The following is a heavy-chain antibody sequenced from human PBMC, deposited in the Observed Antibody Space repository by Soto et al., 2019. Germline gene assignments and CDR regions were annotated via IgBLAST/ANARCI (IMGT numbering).Heavy chain of an antibody. D-gene: IGHD2-15*01. CDR3: ARVQSGLGVPTLLYYFDY. CDR2: IFSNDEE. V-gene: IGHV2-26*01. Sequence: QVTLKESGPVLGKPTETLTLTCTVSGFSLTNAKMGVSWIRQPPGKALEWLAHIFSNDEESYSTSLKGRLTISKDTSKSQVVLTMTNVDPVDTATYFCARVQSGLGVPTLLYYFDYWGQGILVTVSS. CDR1: GFSLTNAKMG. J-gene: IGHJ4*02.